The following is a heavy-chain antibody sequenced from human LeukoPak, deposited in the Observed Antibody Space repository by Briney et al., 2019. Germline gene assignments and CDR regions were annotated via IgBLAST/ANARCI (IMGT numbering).Heavy chain of an antibody. V-gene: IGHV4-34*01. Sequence: SETLSLTCAVYGGSFSGYYWSWIRQPPGKGLEWIGEINHSGSTNYNPSLKSRVTISVDTSKNQFSLKLSSVTAADTAVYYCVRRPPRYDSSGYYANPFDYWGQGTLVTVSS. CDR1: GGSFSGYY. J-gene: IGHJ4*02. D-gene: IGHD3-22*01. CDR3: VRRPPRYDSSGYYANPFDY. CDR2: INHSGST.